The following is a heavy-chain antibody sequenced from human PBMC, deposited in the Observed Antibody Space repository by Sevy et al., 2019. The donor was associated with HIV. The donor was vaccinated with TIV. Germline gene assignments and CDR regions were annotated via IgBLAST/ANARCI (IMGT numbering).Heavy chain of an antibody. J-gene: IGHJ4*02. CDR1: GFIYSSYA. D-gene: IGHD6-19*01. CDR3: AKDSAIPVAGDFDY. V-gene: IGHV3-23*01. CDR2: ISASGGST. Sequence: GGSLRLSCAASGFIYSSYAMSWVRQAPGKGLEWVSGISASGGSTYYADSVKGRFTISRVNSKNTLFLQMNSLRAEETAVYYCAKDSAIPVAGDFDYWGQGTPVTVSS.